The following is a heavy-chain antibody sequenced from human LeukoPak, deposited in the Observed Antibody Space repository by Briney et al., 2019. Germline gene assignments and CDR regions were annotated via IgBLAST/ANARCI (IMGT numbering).Heavy chain of an antibody. D-gene: IGHD3-10*01. CDR3: TTDLGITMVRGAIGDAFDI. Sequence: GGSLRLSCAASGFTFSNAWMTWVRQAPGKGLEWVGRIKSKTDGGTTDYAAPVKGRFTISRDDSQNTLYLQMNSLKTEDAAVYYCTTDLGITMVRGAIGDAFDIWGQGTMVTVSS. J-gene: IGHJ3*02. V-gene: IGHV3-15*01. CDR1: GFTFSNAW. CDR2: IKSKTDGGTT.